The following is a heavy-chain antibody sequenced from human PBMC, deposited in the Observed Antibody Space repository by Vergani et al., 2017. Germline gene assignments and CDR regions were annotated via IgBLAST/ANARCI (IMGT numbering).Heavy chain of an antibody. CDR3: AKVPSYYDSSGYYPAGNAFDI. D-gene: IGHD3-22*01. J-gene: IGHJ3*02. Sequence: EVQLLESGGGLVQPGGSLRLSCAASGFTFSSYAMSWVRQAPGKGLEWVLAISGSGGSTYYADSVKGRFTISRDNSKNTLYLQMNSLRAEDTAVYYCAKVPSYYDSSGYYPAGNAFDIWGQGTMVTVSS. CDR2: ISGSGGST. CDR1: GFTFSSYA. V-gene: IGHV3-23*01.